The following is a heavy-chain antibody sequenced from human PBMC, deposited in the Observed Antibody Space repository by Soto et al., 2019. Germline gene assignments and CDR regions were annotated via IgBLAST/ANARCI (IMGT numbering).Heavy chain of an antibody. D-gene: IGHD3-10*01. V-gene: IGHV4-34*01. Sequence: SETLSLTCAVYGGSFSGYYWSWIRQPPGKGLEWIGEINHSGSTNYNPSIKSRDTKSVDTSKNQFSLKMSSVTAADTAVNYCRRVVITMVRGVIRDYYYYGMDVWGQGTTVTVSS. CDR2: INHSGST. CDR1: GGSFSGYY. J-gene: IGHJ6*02. CDR3: RRVVITMVRGVIRDYYYYGMDV.